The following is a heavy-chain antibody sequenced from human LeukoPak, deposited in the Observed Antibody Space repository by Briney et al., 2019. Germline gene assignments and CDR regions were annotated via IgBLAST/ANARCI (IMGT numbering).Heavy chain of an antibody. D-gene: IGHD6-13*01. CDR3: ARVAAIAEAGRNIHYYYYYDMDV. Sequence: SETLSLTCAVYGGSFSGYYWSWSRQPPARGVEWGGEINHSGGTNYNPSLQSRVTISVDTSKNQFSLKLTSVTAADTAVYYCARVAAIAEAGRNIHYYYYYDMDVWGKGTTVTVSS. V-gene: IGHV4-34*01. CDR1: GGSFSGYY. J-gene: IGHJ6*03. CDR2: INHSGGT.